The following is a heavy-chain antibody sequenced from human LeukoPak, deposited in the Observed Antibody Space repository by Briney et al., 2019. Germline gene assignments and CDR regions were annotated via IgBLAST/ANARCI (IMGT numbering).Heavy chain of an antibody. CDR3: ATTASYHDAFDI. CDR1: GGTFSSYA. J-gene: IGHJ3*02. V-gene: IGHV1-24*01. D-gene: IGHD1-26*01. Sequence: ASVKVSCKASGGTFSSYAISWVRQAPGKGLEWMGGFDPEDGETIYAQKFQGRVTMTEDTSTDTAYMELSSLRSEDTAVYYCATTASYHDAFDIWGQGTMVTVSS. CDR2: FDPEDGET.